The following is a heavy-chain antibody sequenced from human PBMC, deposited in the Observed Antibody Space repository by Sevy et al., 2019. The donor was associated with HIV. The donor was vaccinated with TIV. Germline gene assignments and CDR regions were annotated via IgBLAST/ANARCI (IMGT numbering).Heavy chain of an antibody. Sequence: GGSLRLSCAASGFTFSSYAMHWVRQAPGKGLEWVAVISYDGSNKYYADSVKGRFTISRDNSKNTRYLQMNSLRAEDTDVYYCAREDPVSHYSNYEGVDYWGQGTLVTVSS. V-gene: IGHV3-30-3*01. CDR2: ISYDGSNK. D-gene: IGHD4-4*01. CDR1: GFTFSSYA. J-gene: IGHJ4*02. CDR3: AREDPVSHYSNYEGVDY.